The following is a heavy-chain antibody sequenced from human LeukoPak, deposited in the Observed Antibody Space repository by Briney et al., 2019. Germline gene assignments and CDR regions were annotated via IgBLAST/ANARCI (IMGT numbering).Heavy chain of an antibody. V-gene: IGHV1-18*01. CDR2: ISAYNGNT. CDR1: GYTFTSYG. Sequence: ASVKVSCKASGYTFTSYGISWVRQAPGQGLEWMGWISAYNGNTNYAQKSQGRVTMTTDTSTFTAYMELRSLRSDDTAVYYCARDREQFYYGVFDIWGQGTMVTVSS. CDR3: ARDREQFYYGVFDI. J-gene: IGHJ3*02. D-gene: IGHD1/OR15-1a*01.